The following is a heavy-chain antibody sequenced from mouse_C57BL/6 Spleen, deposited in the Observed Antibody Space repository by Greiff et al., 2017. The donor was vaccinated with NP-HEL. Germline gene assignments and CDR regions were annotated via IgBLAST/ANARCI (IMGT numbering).Heavy chain of an antibody. CDR3: AREDYGSSSPLFDY. CDR2: ISYDGSN. J-gene: IGHJ2*01. V-gene: IGHV3-6*01. D-gene: IGHD1-1*01. Sequence: EVKLMESGPGLVKPSQSLSLTCSVTGYSITSGYYWNWIRQFPGNKLEWMGYISYDGSNNYNPSLKNRISITRDTSKNQFFLKLNSMTTEDTATYYCAREDYGSSSPLFDYWGQGTTLTVSS. CDR1: GYSITSGYY.